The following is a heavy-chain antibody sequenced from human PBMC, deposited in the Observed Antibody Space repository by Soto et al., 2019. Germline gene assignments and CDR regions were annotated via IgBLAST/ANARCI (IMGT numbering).Heavy chain of an antibody. CDR2: ISSSSSYI. Sequence: EVQLVESGGGLVKPGGSLRLSCAASGFTFSSYSMNWVRQAPGKGLEWVSSISSSSSYIYYADSVKGRFTISRDNAKNSLYLQMYSLRAEDTAVYYCARDWGYSNRFDYWGQGTLVTVSS. D-gene: IGHD3-16*01. J-gene: IGHJ4*02. CDR3: ARDWGYSNRFDY. V-gene: IGHV3-21*01. CDR1: GFTFSSYS.